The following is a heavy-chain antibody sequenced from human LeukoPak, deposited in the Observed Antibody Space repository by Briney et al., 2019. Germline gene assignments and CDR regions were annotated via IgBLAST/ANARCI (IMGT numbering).Heavy chain of an antibody. Sequence: PGGSLRLSCEVSGFTFSSYGMSWVRQAPGKGLEWVSAISGSGGSTYYADSVKGRFTISRDNSKNTLYLQMNSLRAEDTAVYYCAKRAGYFDWLSDYWGQGTLVTVSS. D-gene: IGHD3-9*01. CDR3: AKRAGYFDWLSDY. CDR2: ISGSGGST. CDR1: GFTFSSYG. J-gene: IGHJ4*02. V-gene: IGHV3-23*01.